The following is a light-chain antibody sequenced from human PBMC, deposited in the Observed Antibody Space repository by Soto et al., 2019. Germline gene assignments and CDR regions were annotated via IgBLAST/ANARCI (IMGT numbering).Light chain of an antibody. CDR3: QQFSSYST. Sequence: DIQMTQSPSTLSASVGDRVTITCRASQSIDNWLAWYQQKPGKAPKLLIYAASTLETGVPSRFSGRGSGTEFTLTIKSLQPDDFATYYCQQFSSYSTFGQGTKVEIK. CDR1: QSIDNW. V-gene: IGKV1-5*01. J-gene: IGKJ1*01. CDR2: AAS.